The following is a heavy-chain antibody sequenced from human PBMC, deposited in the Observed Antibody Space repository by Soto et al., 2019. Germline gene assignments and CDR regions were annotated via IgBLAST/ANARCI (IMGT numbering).Heavy chain of an antibody. J-gene: IGHJ5*02. Sequence: ASVEVSCRASGYTFINFYISWVRQAAGQGLEWLGGMNPGSGKTGYASKFQGRVAMTRDASTGTSHLDLSSLTSDDTAVYWCASVASAGTLICFDPWGGGTLVTVSS. D-gene: IGHD6-13*01. CDR2: MNPGSGKT. V-gene: IGHV1-8*02. CDR3: ASVASAGTLICFDP. CDR1: GYTFINFY.